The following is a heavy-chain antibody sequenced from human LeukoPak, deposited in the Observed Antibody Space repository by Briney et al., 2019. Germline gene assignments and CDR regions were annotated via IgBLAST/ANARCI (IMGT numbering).Heavy chain of an antibody. V-gene: IGHV4-39*01. D-gene: IGHD3-10*01. CDR2: IYYSGST. CDR3: ARGGLLWFGESNYYYYGMDV. J-gene: IGHJ6*02. CDR1: GDSISSSNYY. Sequence: SETLSLTCTVSGDSISSSNYYWGWIRQPPGKGLEWIGSIYYSGSTYYNPSLKSRVTISVDTSKNQFSLKLNSVTAADTAVYYCARGGLLWFGESNYYYYGMDVWGQGTTVTVS.